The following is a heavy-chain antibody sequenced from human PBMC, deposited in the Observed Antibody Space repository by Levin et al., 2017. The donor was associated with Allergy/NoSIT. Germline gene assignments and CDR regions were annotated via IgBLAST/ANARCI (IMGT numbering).Heavy chain of an antibody. D-gene: IGHD6-13*01. V-gene: IGHV4-59*08. CDR1: GISIRSFY. CDR3: ARLSAATFDP. Sequence: SQTLSLTCTVSGISIRSFYWGWVRQPPGDGLECIGYIDYSGSTNYNPSLKSRLTISIDTSKNQFSLKLSSVTAADTAVYYCARLSAATFDPWGQGTLVTVSS. CDR2: IDYSGST. J-gene: IGHJ5*02.